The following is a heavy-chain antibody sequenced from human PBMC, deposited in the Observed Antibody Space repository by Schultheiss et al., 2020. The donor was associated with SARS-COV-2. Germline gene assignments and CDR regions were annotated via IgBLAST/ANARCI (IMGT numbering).Heavy chain of an antibody. CDR2: IWYDGSNK. CDR1: GFTFSSYG. D-gene: IGHD3-22*01. V-gene: IGHV3-30*19. CDR3: ARESYYDSSGYSPAYFDY. Sequence: GGSLRLSCAASGFTFSSYGMHWVRQAPGKGLEWVAVIWYDGSNKYYADSVKGRFTISRDNSKNTLYLQMNSLRAEDTAVYYCARESYYDSSGYSPAYFDYWGQGTLVTVSS. J-gene: IGHJ4*02.